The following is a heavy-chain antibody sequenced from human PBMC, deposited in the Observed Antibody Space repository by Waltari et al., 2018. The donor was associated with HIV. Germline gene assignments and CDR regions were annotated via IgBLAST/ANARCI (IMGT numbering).Heavy chain of an antibody. Sequence: QVQLQESGPGEVKTSETLSLTCGVSGGSIRSSNWWSWVSQAPGRGLEWSWEMYHSGSTNYNSSLKSRVTISVDKSKNQFSLNLRSVTAADTAVYYCARAVTGDYGSSRFDPWGQGILVTVSS. CDR2: MYHSGST. J-gene: IGHJ5*02. D-gene: IGHD4-17*01. CDR1: GGSIRSSNW. V-gene: IGHV4-4*02. CDR3: ARAVTGDYGSSRFDP.